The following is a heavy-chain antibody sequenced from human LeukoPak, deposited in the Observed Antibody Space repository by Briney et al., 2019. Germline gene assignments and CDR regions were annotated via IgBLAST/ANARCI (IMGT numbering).Heavy chain of an antibody. Sequence: SETLSLTCTVSGGSISSGGYYWSWIRQPPGKGLEWIGYIYHSGSTYYNPSLKSRVTISVDRSKNQFSLKLSSVTAADTAVYYRARVILGPYYYMDVWGKGTTVTVSS. CDR3: ARVILGPYYYMDV. CDR2: IYHSGST. CDR1: GGSISSGGYY. J-gene: IGHJ6*03. V-gene: IGHV4-30-2*01.